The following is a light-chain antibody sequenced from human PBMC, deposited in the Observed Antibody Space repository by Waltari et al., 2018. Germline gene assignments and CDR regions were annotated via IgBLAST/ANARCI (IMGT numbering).Light chain of an antibody. CDR3: QRYNSYPLYT. V-gene: IGKV1-5*01. Sequence: DIQLTQSPSSLSASLGDRVTIKCRASQSIDYWLAWYQQRPGKAPKLLIHKISTLQSGVPSRFSGSGSGTEFTLTIASLQPDDFATYYCQRYNSYPLYTFGQGTRVEIK. CDR1: QSIDYW. J-gene: IGKJ2*01. CDR2: KIS.